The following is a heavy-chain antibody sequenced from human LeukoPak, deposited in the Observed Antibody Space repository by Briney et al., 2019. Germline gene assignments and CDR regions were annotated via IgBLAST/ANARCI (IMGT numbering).Heavy chain of an antibody. CDR3: AKVQDYDILTGYYIAGGKFDY. D-gene: IGHD3-9*01. CDR2: LSGSGVST. Sequence: GGSLRLSCAASGFTFSTYAMSWVGQAQGKGWRWVSPLSGSGVSTYYADSVKGRFTISRDNSKNTLYLQMNSLRAEDTAIYYCAKVQDYDILTGYYIAGGKFDYWGQGTLVTVSS. J-gene: IGHJ4*02. V-gene: IGHV3-23*01. CDR1: GFTFSTYA.